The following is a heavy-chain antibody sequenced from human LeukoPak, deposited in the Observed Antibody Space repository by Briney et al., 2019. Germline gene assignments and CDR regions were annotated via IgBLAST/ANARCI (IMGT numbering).Heavy chain of an antibody. Sequence: ASVKVSCKASGYTFTGYYMHWVRQAPGQGLEWMGWINPNSGGTNYAQKFQGRVTMTRDTSISTAYMELSRLRSDDTAVYYCARTLAARPRRDGYYYYMDVWGKGTTVTVSS. J-gene: IGHJ6*03. CDR3: ARTLAARPRRDGYYYYMDV. V-gene: IGHV1-2*02. D-gene: IGHD6-6*01. CDR1: GYTFTGYY. CDR2: INPNSGGT.